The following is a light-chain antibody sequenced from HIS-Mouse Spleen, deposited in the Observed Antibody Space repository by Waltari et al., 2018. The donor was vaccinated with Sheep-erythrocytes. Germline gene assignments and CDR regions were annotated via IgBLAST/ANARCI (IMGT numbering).Light chain of an antibody. CDR1: SSHLGSNY. CDR2: RNN. V-gene: IGLV1-47*01. Sequence: QSVLTQPPSASGTPGQRVTISCSGSSSHLGSNYVYWYQQLQGTAPKLLIYRNNQRPSGVPDRFSGSKSGNSASLAISGLRYEDEADYYCAAWDDSLSGNWVFGGGTKLTVL. CDR3: AAWDDSLSGNWV. J-gene: IGLJ3*02.